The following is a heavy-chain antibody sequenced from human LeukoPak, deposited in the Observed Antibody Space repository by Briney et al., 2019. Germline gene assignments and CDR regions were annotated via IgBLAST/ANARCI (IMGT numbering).Heavy chain of an antibody. CDR3: ARGKTTYYYDSSGYYYPFDY. Sequence: SETLSLTCTVSGGSISSYYWSWIRQPPGKGLEWIGYIYYSGSTNYNPSLKSRVTISVDTSKNQFSLKLSSVTAADTAVYYCARGKTTYYYDSSGYYYPFDYWGQGTLVTVSS. J-gene: IGHJ4*02. CDR1: GGSISSYY. D-gene: IGHD3-22*01. CDR2: IYYSGST. V-gene: IGHV4-59*12.